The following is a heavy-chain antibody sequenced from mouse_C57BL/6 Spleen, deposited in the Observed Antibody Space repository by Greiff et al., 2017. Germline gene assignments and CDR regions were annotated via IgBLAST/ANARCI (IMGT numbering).Heavy chain of an antibody. J-gene: IGHJ4*01. V-gene: IGHV14-1*01. CDR1: GFNIKDYY. CDR2: IDPEDGDT. D-gene: IGHD2-4*01. Sequence: EVKLQESGAELVRPGASVKLSCTASGFNIKDYYMHWVKQRPEQGLEWIGRIDPEDGDTEYAPKFQGKATMTADTSSNTAYLQLSSLTSEDTAVYYCTTWRGYDYGGYYAMDYWGQGTSVTVSS. CDR3: TTWRGYDYGGYYAMDY.